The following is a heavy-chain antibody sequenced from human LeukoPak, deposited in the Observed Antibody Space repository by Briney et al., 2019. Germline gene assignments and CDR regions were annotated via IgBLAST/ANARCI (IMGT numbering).Heavy chain of an antibody. V-gene: IGHV4-39*07. Sequence: PSETLSLTCTVSGGSISSSNYYWGWIRQPPGKGLEWIGSFYYSGTTYYNPSFKSRVTISVDTSKNQFSLKLSSVTAADTAVYYCARALYSSGWYRSVYYYYMDVWGKGTTVTISS. CDR2: FYYSGTT. D-gene: IGHD6-19*01. J-gene: IGHJ6*03. CDR1: GGSISSSNYY. CDR3: ARALYSSGWYRSVYYYYMDV.